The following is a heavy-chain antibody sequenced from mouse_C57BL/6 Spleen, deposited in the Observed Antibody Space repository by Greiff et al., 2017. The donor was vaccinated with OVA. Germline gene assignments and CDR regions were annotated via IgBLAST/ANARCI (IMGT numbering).Heavy chain of an antibody. CDR2: IRNKANGYTT. V-gene: IGHV7-3*01. CDR1: GFTFTDYY. D-gene: IGHD4-1*02. Sequence: EVKLVESGGGLVQPGGSLSLSCAASGFTFTDYYMSWVRQPPGKALEWLGFIRNKANGYTTEYSASVKGRFTISRDNSQSILYLQMKALRAEDSATYYCASQLGRERGFAYWGQGTLVTVSA. J-gene: IGHJ3*01. CDR3: ASQLGRERGFAY.